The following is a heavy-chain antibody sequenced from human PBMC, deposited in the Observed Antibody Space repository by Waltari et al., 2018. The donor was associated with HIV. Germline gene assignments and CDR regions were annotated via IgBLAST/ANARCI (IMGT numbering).Heavy chain of an antibody. D-gene: IGHD3-22*01. J-gene: IGHJ4*02. Sequence: QVQLVESGGGVVQPGRSLRLSCAASGFTFSSYGMHWVRQAPGKGLEWVAVIWDEGSNKYYADSVKGRFTISRDNSKNTLYLQMNSLRAEDTAVYYCARDYYDSSGIDYWGQGTLVTVSS. CDR2: IWDEGSNK. CDR1: GFTFSSYG. CDR3: ARDYYDSSGIDY. V-gene: IGHV3-33*01.